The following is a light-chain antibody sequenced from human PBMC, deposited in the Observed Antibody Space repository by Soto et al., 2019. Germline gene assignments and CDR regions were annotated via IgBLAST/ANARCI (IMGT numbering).Light chain of an antibody. CDR3: SSYTTSSTLV. J-gene: IGLJ2*01. V-gene: IGLV2-14*01. CDR1: SSDVGGYKY. CDR2: EVT. Sequence: QSALTQPASVSGSPGQSITISCTGTSSDVGGYKYVSWYQQHPGKAPKLIIYEVTNRPSGISNRFSGSKSGNTASLTISVLQAEDEADYFCSSYTTSSTLVFGGGTQLTVL.